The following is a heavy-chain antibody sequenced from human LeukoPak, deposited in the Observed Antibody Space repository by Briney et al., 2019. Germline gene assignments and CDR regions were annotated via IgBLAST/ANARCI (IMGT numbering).Heavy chain of an antibody. CDR1: GYTFTSYY. V-gene: IGHV1-46*01. D-gene: IGHD5-18*01. Sequence: ASVTVSCTASGYTFTSYYMHWVRPATGQGLGWMGIINPSGGSTSYAQKFQGRVTMTRDTSTSTVYMELSSLRSEDTAVYYCARVFGAMVNGMDVWGQGTTVTVSS. CDR3: ARVFGAMVNGMDV. J-gene: IGHJ6*02. CDR2: INPSGGST.